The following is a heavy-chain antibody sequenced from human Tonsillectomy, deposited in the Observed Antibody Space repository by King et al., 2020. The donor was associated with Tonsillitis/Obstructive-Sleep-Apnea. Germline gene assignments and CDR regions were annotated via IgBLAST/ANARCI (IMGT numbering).Heavy chain of an antibody. J-gene: IGHJ3*02. CDR2: IYYSGST. V-gene: IGHV4-59*01. Sequence: LQLQESGPGLVKPSETLSLTCTVSGGSISSYYWSWIRQPPGKGLEWIGDIYYSGSTNYNPSLKSRVTISVDTSKNQFSLKLSSVTAADTAVYYCARVWTPADAFDIWGQGTMVTVSS. CDR3: ARVWTPADAFDI. CDR1: GGSISSYY. D-gene: IGHD3-10*01.